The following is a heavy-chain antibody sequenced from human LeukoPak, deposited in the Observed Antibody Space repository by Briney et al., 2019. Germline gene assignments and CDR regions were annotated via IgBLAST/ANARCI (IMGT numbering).Heavy chain of an antibody. D-gene: IGHD6-19*01. CDR3: AKVRGTYSSGYFFDY. J-gene: IGHJ4*02. CDR2: ISWNSGYI. V-gene: IGHV3-9*01. CDR1: GFTFDNYA. Sequence: GGSLRLSCAASGFTFDNYAMHWVRQAPGKGLEWLSIISWNSGYIGYADSVKGRFTISRDNPKKSLDLQMNSLRAEDTAFYYCAKVRGTYSSGYFFDYWGQGTLVTVSS.